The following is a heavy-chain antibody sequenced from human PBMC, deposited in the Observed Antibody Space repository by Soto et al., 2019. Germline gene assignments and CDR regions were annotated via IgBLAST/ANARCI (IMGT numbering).Heavy chain of an antibody. CDR2: IIPIFGTA. CDR3: ARDKGLVETRWLQKRGFDY. V-gene: IGHV1-69*13. J-gene: IGHJ4*02. D-gene: IGHD5-12*01. CDR1: GGTFSSYA. Sequence: GASVKVSCKASGGTFSSYAISWVRQAPGQGLEWMGGIIPIFGTANYAQKFQGRVTITADESTSTAYMELSSLRSEDTAVYYCARDKGLVETRWLQKRGFDYWGQGTLVTVSS.